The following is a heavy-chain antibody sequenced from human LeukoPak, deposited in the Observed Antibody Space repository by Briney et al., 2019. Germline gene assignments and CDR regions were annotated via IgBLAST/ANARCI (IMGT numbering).Heavy chain of an antibody. J-gene: IGHJ6*03. Sequence: GGSLRLSCAASGFTFSSYSMNWVRRAPGKGLEWVSVIYSGGSTYYADSVKGRFTISRDNSKNTLYLQMNSLRAEDTAVYYCARARGGFDIVVAPAAKDYYYYMDVWGKGTTVTVSS. CDR2: IYSGGST. V-gene: IGHV3-53*01. CDR1: GFTFSSYS. D-gene: IGHD2-2*01. CDR3: ARARGGFDIVVAPAAKDYYYYMDV.